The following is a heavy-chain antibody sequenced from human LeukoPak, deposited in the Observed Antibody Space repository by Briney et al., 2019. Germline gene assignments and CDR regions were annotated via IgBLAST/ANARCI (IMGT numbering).Heavy chain of an antibody. D-gene: IGHD3-3*01. CDR2: IYHSGST. Sequence: SETLCLTRAVSSYSICIGYYWGWTGQPPGRGRDWIGRIYHSGSTYYNPSLKSRDTKSVETSKNRFSLKLRAVTPPNTPVYTFAKAASLQFWVYYSDYWGARALFTLSS. CDR3: AKAASLQFWVYYSDY. J-gene: IGHJ4*02. CDR1: SYSICIGYY. V-gene: IGHV4-38-2*01.